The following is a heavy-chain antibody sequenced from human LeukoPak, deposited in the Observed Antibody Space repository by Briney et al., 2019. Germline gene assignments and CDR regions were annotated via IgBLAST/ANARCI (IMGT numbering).Heavy chain of an antibody. CDR3: ASGYSSSWYRDDAFDI. CDR2: IWYDGSNK. CDR1: GFTCSSYG. J-gene: IGHJ3*02. D-gene: IGHD6-13*01. Sequence: PGGSLRLSGAASGFTCSSYGMHWVRQAPGKGLEWVAVIWYDGSNKYYADSVKGRFTISRDNSKNTLYLQMNSLRAEETAVYYCASGYSSSWYRDDAFDIWGQGTMVTVSS. V-gene: IGHV3-33*01.